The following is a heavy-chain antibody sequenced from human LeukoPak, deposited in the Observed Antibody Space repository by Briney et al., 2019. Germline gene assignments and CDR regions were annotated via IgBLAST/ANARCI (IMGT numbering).Heavy chain of an antibody. V-gene: IGHV3-48*03. CDR3: ARSGKAVAGRYYGIDV. Sequence: GGSLRLSCAASGFTFSSYEMNWVRQAPGKGLEWVSYISSSGSTIYYADSVKGRFTISRDNAKNSLYLQMNSLRAEDTAVYYCARSGKAVAGRYYGIDVWGQGTTVTVSS. D-gene: IGHD6-19*01. J-gene: IGHJ6*02. CDR2: ISSSGSTI. CDR1: GFTFSSYE.